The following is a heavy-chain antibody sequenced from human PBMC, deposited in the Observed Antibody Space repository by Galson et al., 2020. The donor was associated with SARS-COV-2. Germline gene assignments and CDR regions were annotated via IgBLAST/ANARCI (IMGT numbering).Heavy chain of an antibody. CDR1: GFTFSSYG. CDR3: AKDLPSGPXXNPXYYDRSLAFDI. D-gene: IGHD3-22*01. V-gene: IGHV3-33*06. J-gene: IGHJ3*02. Sequence: GESLKISCAASGFTFSSYGMHWVRQAPGKGLEWVAVIWYDGSNKYYADSVKGRFTISRDNSKTTLYLQMNSLRAEDTAVYYCAKDLPSGPXXNPXYYDRSLAFDIWGQGTMVTVSS. CDR2: IWYDGSNK.